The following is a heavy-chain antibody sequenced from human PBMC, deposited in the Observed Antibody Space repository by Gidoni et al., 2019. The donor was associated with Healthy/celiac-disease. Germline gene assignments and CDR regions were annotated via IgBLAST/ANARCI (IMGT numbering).Heavy chain of an antibody. CDR3: ARGVMITFGGVIVMDYYYYYMDV. Sequence: QVQLVQSGAEVKKPGASVKVSCKASGYTFTSYYMHWVRQAPGQGLEWMGIINPSGGSTSYAQKFQGRVTMTRDTSTSTVYMELSSLRSEDTAVYYCARGVMITFGGVIVMDYYYYYMDVWGKGTTVTVSS. CDR1: GYTFTSYY. J-gene: IGHJ6*03. V-gene: IGHV1-46*01. CDR2: INPSGGST. D-gene: IGHD3-16*02.